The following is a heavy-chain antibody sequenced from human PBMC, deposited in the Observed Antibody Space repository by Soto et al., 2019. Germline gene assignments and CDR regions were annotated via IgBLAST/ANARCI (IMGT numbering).Heavy chain of an antibody. V-gene: IGHV3-23*01. CDR2: ISGSGGST. D-gene: IGHD3-16*01. CDR1: GFLFSSYA. CDR3: AKYDGSPDSGMDV. J-gene: IGHJ6*02. Sequence: GGSLRLSCAASGFLFSSYAMTWVRQAPGKGLEWVSGISGSGGSTYYADSVKGRFTISRDNSKNTLYLQMNSLRAEDTAIYYCAKYDGSPDSGMDVWGQGTTVTVSS.